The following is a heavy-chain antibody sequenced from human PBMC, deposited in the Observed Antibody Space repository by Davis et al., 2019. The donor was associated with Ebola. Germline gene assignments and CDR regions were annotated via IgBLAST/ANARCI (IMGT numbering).Heavy chain of an antibody. Sequence: MPSETLSLTCTVSGESVSSFYWSWIRQPPGKGLEWIGYIYNSRTTNYNPSLRSRVTISVDVSKNQFSPKLSSVTAADTAVYYCARGKVGATTGWGRGSLVTVSS. V-gene: IGHV4-59*02. CDR3: ARGKVGATTG. J-gene: IGHJ1*01. CDR1: GESVSSFY. D-gene: IGHD1-26*01. CDR2: IYNSRTT.